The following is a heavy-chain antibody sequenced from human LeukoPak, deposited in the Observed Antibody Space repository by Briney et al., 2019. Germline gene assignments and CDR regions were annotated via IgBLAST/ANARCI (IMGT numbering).Heavy chain of an antibody. D-gene: IGHD2-2*01. Sequence: PGGSLRLSCAASGFTFSSYGMHWVRQAPGKGLEWVAGIWYDGSNKYYADSVKGRFTISRDNSKNTLYLQMNSLRAEDTAVYYCARDLVVPAEDYYYGMDVWGQGTTVTVSS. V-gene: IGHV3-33*01. CDR2: IWYDGSNK. CDR1: GFTFSSYG. J-gene: IGHJ6*02. CDR3: ARDLVVPAEDYYYGMDV.